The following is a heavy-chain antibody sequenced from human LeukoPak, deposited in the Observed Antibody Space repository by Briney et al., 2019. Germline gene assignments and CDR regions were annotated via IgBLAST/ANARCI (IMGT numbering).Heavy chain of an antibody. Sequence: HGESLKISCKGSGYSFTSYWIIWVRQMPGKGLEWMGIIYPGDSDTRYSPSFQGQVTISADKSTSTAYLQWSSLKASDTAMYYCARFRAREVGWFDPWGQGTLVTVSS. CDR3: ARFRAREVGWFDP. V-gene: IGHV5-51*01. D-gene: IGHD1-26*01. J-gene: IGHJ5*02. CDR1: GYSFTSYW. CDR2: IYPGDSDT.